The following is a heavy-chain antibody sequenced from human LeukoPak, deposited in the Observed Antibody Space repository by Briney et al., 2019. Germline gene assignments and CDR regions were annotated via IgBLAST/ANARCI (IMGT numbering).Heavy chain of an antibody. CDR2: IRSKANSYAT. V-gene: IGHV3-73*01. Sequence: GGSLRLSCAASGFTFSGSAMHWVRQASGKGLEWVGRIRSKANSYATAYAASVKGRFTISRDDSKNTAYLQMNSLKTEDTAVYYCLAVVVAAPLWGQGTLVTVSS. J-gene: IGHJ4*02. CDR3: LAVVVAAPL. CDR1: GFTFSGSA. D-gene: IGHD2-15*01.